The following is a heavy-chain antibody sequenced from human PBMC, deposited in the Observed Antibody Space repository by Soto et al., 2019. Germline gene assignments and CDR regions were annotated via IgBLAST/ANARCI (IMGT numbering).Heavy chain of an antibody. CDR2: IYYSGST. J-gene: IGHJ4*02. V-gene: IGHV4-59*08. D-gene: IGHD2-15*01. CDR1: GGSISSYY. CDR3: ARRWGRNFDY. Sequence: QVQLQESGPGLVKPSETLSLTCTVSGGSISSYYWSWIRQPPGKGLEWIGYIYYSGSTNYNPPLNSRVTISVDTSKNQYSLKLSSVTAADTAVYYCARRWGRNFDYWGQRTLVTVSS.